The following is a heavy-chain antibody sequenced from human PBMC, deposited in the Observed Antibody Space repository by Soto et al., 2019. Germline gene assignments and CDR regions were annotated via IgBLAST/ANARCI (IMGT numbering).Heavy chain of an antibody. CDR3: ARDPESSYFDY. Sequence: GGSLRLSCAASGFTFSSYAMSWVRQAPGKGLEWVSAIYSGGSTYYADSVKGRFTISRDNSKNTLYLQMNSLRAEDTAVYYCARDPESSYFDYWGQGTLVTVSS. V-gene: IGHV3-66*01. J-gene: IGHJ4*02. D-gene: IGHD6-6*01. CDR2: IYSGGST. CDR1: GFTFSSYA.